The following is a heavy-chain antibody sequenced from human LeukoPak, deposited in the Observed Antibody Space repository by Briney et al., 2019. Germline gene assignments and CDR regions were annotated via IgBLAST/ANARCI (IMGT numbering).Heavy chain of an antibody. V-gene: IGHV3-33*06. D-gene: IGHD6-6*01. J-gene: IGHJ5*02. CDR1: GFTFSSYG. CDR3: AKEGRIAARTVGWFDP. Sequence: GGSLRLSCAASGFTFSSYGMDGVRQAPGKGLEWVAVICYYGSNKYYPAPVKGRFTISRHNSKNTLYLQMNSLRAEDTAVYYCAKEGRIAARTVGWFDPWGQGTLVTVSS. CDR2: ICYYGSNK.